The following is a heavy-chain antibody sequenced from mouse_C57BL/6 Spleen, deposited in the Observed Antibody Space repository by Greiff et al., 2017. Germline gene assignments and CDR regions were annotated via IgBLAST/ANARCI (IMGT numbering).Heavy chain of an antibody. J-gene: IGHJ4*01. CDR2: IDPNSGGT. V-gene: IGHV1-72*01. CDR3: ARGNYYGSPYAMDY. Sequence: QVQLQQPGAELVKPGASAKLSCKASGYTFTSYWMHWVKQRPGRGLEWIGRIDPNSGGTKYNEKFKSKATLTVDKPSSTAYMQLSSLTSEDSAVYYCARGNYYGSPYAMDYWGQGTSVTVSS. CDR1: GYTFTSYW. D-gene: IGHD1-1*01.